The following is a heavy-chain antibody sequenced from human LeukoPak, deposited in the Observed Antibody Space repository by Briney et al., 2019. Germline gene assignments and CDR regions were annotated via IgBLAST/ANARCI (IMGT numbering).Heavy chain of an antibody. CDR3: AKLSRTYYEAGAFDI. Sequence: GGSLRLSCAASGFTFSSHWMHWVRQAAGKGLVWVSRINSDGSSTTYADSVKGRFTISRDNAKNTLYLQMNSLRAEDTAVYYCAKLSRTYYEAGAFDIWGQGTMVTVSS. CDR1: GFTFSSHW. CDR2: INSDGSST. V-gene: IGHV3-74*01. J-gene: IGHJ3*02. D-gene: IGHD1-26*01.